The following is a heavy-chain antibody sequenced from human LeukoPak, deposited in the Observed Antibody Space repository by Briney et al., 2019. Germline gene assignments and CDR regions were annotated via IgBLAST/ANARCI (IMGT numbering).Heavy chain of an antibody. Sequence: SETLSLTCTVSGGSISSGSYYWSWIRQPAGKGLEWIGRIYTSGSTNYNPSLKSRVIISVDTSKNQFSLKLSSVTAADTAVYYCARGGRGVQYYYDSTGHFDLWGRGTLVTVSS. D-gene: IGHD3-22*01. CDR2: IYTSGST. CDR1: GGSISSGSYY. V-gene: IGHV4-61*02. CDR3: ARGGRGVQYYYDSTGHFDL. J-gene: IGHJ2*01.